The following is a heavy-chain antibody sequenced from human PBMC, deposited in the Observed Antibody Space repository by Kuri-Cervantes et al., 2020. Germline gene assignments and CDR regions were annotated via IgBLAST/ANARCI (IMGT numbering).Heavy chain of an antibody. J-gene: IGHJ5*02. V-gene: IGHV3-9*01. CDR1: GFTFSNAW. D-gene: IGHD3-10*01. CDR2: ISWNSGSI. CDR3: AKAKYYYGSGSPFDP. Sequence: SLKISCAASGFTFSNAWMSWVRQAPGKGLEWVSGISWNSGSIGYADSVKGRFTISRDNAKNSLYLQMNSLRAEDTALYYCAKAKYYYGSGSPFDPWGQGTLVTVSS.